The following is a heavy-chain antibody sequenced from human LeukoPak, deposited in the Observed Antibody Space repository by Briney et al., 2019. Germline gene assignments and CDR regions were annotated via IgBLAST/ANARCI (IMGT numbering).Heavy chain of an antibody. J-gene: IGHJ4*02. CDR3: AKGYYDDVWGSYYFDY. CDR1: GFTFSSYA. D-gene: IGHD3-16*01. V-gene: IGHV3-23*01. Sequence: GGSLRLSCAASGFTFSSYAMSWVRQAPGKGLEWVSAISGSGGSTYYADSVKGRFTISRDNSRDTLYLQMNSLRAEDTAVYYCAKGYYDDVWGSYYFDYWGQGTLVTVSS. CDR2: ISGSGGST.